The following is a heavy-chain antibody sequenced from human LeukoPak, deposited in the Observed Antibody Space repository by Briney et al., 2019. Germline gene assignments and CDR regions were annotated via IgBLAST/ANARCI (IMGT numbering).Heavy chain of an antibody. V-gene: IGHV3-23*01. J-gene: IGHJ4*02. D-gene: IGHD2-8*02. Sequence: GGSLRLSCAGSGFTFSTFAMIWVPQPPGKGLEWVSSTFPSGGEIHYADSVRGRFTISRDNSKSTLSLQMNSLRAEDTAIYYCATYRQVLLPFESWGQGTLVTVSS. CDR1: GFTFSTFA. CDR2: TFPSGGEI. CDR3: ATYRQVLLPFES.